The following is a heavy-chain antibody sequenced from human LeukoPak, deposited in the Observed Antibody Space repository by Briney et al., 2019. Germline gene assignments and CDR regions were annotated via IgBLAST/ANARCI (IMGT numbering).Heavy chain of an antibody. CDR3: VKRDCSGCYYDY. Sequence: GGSLRLSCSASGFTFSSYAIHWVRQAPGKRLELVSSIPINGGSTYYADSVKGGFTISRDNSKNTLYLQMSSLRTEDTAVYYCVKRDCSGCYYDYWGQGTLVTVSS. CDR1: GFTFSSYA. CDR2: IPINGGST. J-gene: IGHJ4*02. V-gene: IGHV3-64D*06. D-gene: IGHD3-22*01.